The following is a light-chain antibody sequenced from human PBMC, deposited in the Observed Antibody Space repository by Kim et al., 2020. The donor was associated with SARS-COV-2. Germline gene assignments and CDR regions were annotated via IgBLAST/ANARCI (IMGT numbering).Light chain of an antibody. CDR1: CSGVGSYNL. Sequence: GQAITISCTGTCSGVGSYNLFSCYQQPPGKVPKVMIYEVSRRSSGVSNRFSASKSGNTASLTISVLQDEDEADYYCSSYEGSSTLIFGGGTQLTVL. CDR2: EVS. CDR3: SSYEGSSTLI. J-gene: IGLJ2*01. V-gene: IGLV2-23*02.